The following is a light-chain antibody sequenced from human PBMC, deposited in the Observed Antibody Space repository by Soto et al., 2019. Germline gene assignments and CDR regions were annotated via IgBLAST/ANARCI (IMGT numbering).Light chain of an antibody. Sequence: EVVLTQSPGTLSLSPGERATLSCRASQSVTNNYLAWYQQRPGQAPRLLIFGSSDRATGIPDRFSGSGSGTAFTITISRLEPEDFAVYYCHQYGSSPPYTFGQGTKLEIK. CDR3: HQYGSSPPYT. CDR1: QSVTNNY. J-gene: IGKJ2*01. CDR2: GSS. V-gene: IGKV3-20*01.